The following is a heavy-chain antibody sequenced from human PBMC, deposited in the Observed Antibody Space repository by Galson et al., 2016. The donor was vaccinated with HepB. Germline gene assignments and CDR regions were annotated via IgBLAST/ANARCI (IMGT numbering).Heavy chain of an antibody. D-gene: IGHD6-25*01. V-gene: IGHV3-23*01. CDR3: ARDYCGGSGCPPGGY. Sequence: SLRLSCAASGFIFSSYAMTWVRQAPGKGLDWVASISVTGGSTYYADSVKGRFTISRDNSKSTLYLQMNSLRAEDTAVYYCARDYCGGSGCPPGGYWGQGTLVTVSA. CDR2: ISVTGGST. J-gene: IGHJ4*02. CDR1: GFIFSSYA.